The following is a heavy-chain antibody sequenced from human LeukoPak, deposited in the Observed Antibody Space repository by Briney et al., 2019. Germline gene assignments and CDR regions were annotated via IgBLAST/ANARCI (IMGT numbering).Heavy chain of an antibody. CDR1: GGSFSGYY. D-gene: IGHD1-7*01. CDR3: AREWGRTGTTNWFDP. J-gene: IGHJ5*02. CDR2: INHSGST. V-gene: IGHV4-34*01. Sequence: SETLSLTCVVYGGSFSGYYWNWIRQPPGKGLEWIGEINHSGSTNYNPSLKSRVTISVDTSKNQFSLKLSSVTAADTAVYYCAREWGRTGTTNWFDPWGQGTLVTVSS.